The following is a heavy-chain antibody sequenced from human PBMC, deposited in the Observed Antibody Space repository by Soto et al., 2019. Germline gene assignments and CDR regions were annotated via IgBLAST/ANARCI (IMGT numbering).Heavy chain of an antibody. J-gene: IGHJ6*02. CDR2: IWYDGSNK. CDR3: ARETWYYDFWSGYYTRYYYYGMDV. V-gene: IGHV3-33*01. Sequence: PGGSLRLSCAASGLTFSSYGMHWVRQAPGKXLEWVAVIWYDGSNKYDADSVKGRFTISRDNSKNTLYLQMNSLRAEDTAVYYCARETWYYDFWSGYYTRYYYYGMDVWGQGTTVTVSS. CDR1: GLTFSSYG. D-gene: IGHD3-3*01.